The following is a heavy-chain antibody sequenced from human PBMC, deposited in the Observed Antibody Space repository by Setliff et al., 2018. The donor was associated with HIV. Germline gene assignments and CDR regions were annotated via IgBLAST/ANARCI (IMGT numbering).Heavy chain of an antibody. V-gene: IGHV4-39*01. CDR2: IYYSGST. Sequence: SETLSLTCIVSGGSISSTSYYWGWIRQPPGKGLEWIGSIYYSGSTSYNPSLKSRVTISVDTSKNQFSLKLSSVTAADTAVYYCARAQYSSDWNYFDSWGQGAQVTVSS. CDR3: ARAQYSSDWNYFDS. D-gene: IGHD6-19*01. CDR1: GGSISSTSYY. J-gene: IGHJ4*02.